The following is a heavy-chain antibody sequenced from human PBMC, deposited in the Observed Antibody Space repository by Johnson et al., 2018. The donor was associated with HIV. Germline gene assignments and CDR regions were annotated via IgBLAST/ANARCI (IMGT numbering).Heavy chain of an antibody. D-gene: IGHD6-13*01. Sequence: VQLVESGGGLVQPGGSLRLSCAASGFTFDAYTMYWVRQPPGKGLEWVSLIGWDGGSRYYGDSVKGRFTISRDNAKNSLYLQMNSLRAEDTALYYCAKDITRYSSSWDDAFDIWGQGTMVTVSS. J-gene: IGHJ3*02. CDR1: GFTFDAYT. CDR3: AKDITRYSSSWDDAFDI. CDR2: IGWDGGSR. V-gene: IGHV3-43*01.